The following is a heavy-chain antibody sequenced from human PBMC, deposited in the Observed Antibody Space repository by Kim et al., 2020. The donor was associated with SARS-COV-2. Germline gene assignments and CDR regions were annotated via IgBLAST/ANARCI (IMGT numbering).Heavy chain of an antibody. CDR1: KFTFSTYS. CDR2: IFGNDGEQ. V-gene: IGHV3-23*01. J-gene: IGHJ4*02. Sequence: GGSLRLSCETSKFTFSTYSMSWVRQAPGKGLEWVSAIFGNDGEQFYANSVKGRFTISRDNSKNTLYLQMNSLRIEDTAVYYCAKDRTPDGKWEVDSWGQGTLVTVSS. D-gene: IGHD1-26*01. CDR3: AKDRTPDGKWEVDS.